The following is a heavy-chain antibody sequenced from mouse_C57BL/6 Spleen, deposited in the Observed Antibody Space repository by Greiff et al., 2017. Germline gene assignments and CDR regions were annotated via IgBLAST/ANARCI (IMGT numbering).Heavy chain of an antibody. J-gene: IGHJ3*01. V-gene: IGHV1-15*01. Sequence: VQLQQSGAELVRPGASVTLSCKASGYTFTDYEMHWVKQTPVHGLEWIGAIDPETGGTAYNQKFKGKAILTADKSSSTAYMELRSLTSEDSAVYYCTYYYGSSFAYWGQGTLVTVSA. CDR1: GYTFTDYE. D-gene: IGHD1-1*01. CDR2: IDPETGGT. CDR3: TYYYGSSFAY.